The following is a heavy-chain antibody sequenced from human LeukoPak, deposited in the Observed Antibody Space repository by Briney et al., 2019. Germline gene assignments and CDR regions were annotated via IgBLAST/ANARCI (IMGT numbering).Heavy chain of an antibody. Sequence: GGSLRLSCAASGLTFDDYGMSWVRQAPGKGLEWVSGINWNGGSTGYADSVKGRFTISRDNAKNSLYLQMNSLRAEDTALYYCAREFDRYSGSYPKDFDYWGQGTLVTVSS. CDR1: GLTFDDYG. CDR3: AREFDRYSGSYPKDFDY. V-gene: IGHV3-20*04. D-gene: IGHD1-26*01. J-gene: IGHJ4*02. CDR2: INWNGGST.